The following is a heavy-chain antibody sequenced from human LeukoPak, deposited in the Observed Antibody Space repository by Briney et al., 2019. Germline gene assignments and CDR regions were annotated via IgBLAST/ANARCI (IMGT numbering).Heavy chain of an antibody. CDR2: INHSGST. CDR3: AIGGGDSWDYFDY. D-gene: IGHD2-21*02. J-gene: IGHJ4*02. V-gene: IGHV4-34*01. Sequence: PSDTLSLTCAVYGGSFSGYYWSWIRQPPGKGLAWIGEINHSGSTNYNPSLKSRVTISVDTSKNQFSLKLSSVTAADTAVYYCAIGGGDSWDYFDYWGQGTLVTVS. CDR1: GGSFSGYY.